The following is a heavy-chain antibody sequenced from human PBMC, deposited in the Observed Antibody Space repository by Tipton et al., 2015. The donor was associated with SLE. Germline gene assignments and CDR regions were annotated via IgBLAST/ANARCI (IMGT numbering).Heavy chain of an antibody. D-gene: IGHD2-2*01. CDR3: ARDELVVIPAAKYSYYYGMDA. CDR2: IYNFGRT. CDR1: GGSISNNY. J-gene: IGHJ6*02. V-gene: IGHV4-59*01. Sequence: TLSLTCTVSGGSISNNYWSWIRQSPGKGLEWIGHIYNFGRTNYNPSLTGRVTISIDMSKNEFSLKLSSVTAADTAVYYCARDELVVIPAAKYSYYYGMDAWGQGTTVTVSS.